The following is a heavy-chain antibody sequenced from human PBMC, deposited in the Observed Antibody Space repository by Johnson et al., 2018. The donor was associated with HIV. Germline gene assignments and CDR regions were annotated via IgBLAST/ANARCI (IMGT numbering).Heavy chain of an antibody. J-gene: IGHJ3*02. CDR3: ARDWEWLNGFDI. CDR1: GFTFSSYA. CDR2: ISYDGSNK. D-gene: IGHD3-3*01. V-gene: IGHV3-30*04. Sequence: VQLLESGGGVVQPGRSLRLSCAASGFTFSSYAMHWVRQAPGKGLEWVAVISYDGSNKYYADSVKGRFTISRDNTKNTLYLQMNSLRAEDTAVYYCARDWEWLNGFDIWGQGTMVTVSS.